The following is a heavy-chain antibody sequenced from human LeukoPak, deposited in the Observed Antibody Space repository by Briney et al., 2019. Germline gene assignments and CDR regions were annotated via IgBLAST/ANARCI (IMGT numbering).Heavy chain of an antibody. Sequence: GGSLRLSCAASGFTFSSSAMSWVRQAPGKGLEWVSAISNNGGYTYYADTVQGRFTIPRDNSKSTLCLQMNSLRAEDTAVYYCAKQLGYCSDGSCYFPYWGQGTLVTVSS. CDR2: ISNNGGYT. CDR3: AKQLGYCSDGSCYFPY. J-gene: IGHJ4*02. D-gene: IGHD2-15*01. V-gene: IGHV3-23*01. CDR1: GFTFSSSA.